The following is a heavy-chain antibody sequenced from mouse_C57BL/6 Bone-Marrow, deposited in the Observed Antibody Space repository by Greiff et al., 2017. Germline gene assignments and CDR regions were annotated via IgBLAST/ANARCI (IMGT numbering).Heavy chain of an antibody. V-gene: IGHV14-4*01. CDR2: IDPENGDT. CDR1: GFNIKDDY. D-gene: IGHD1-1*01. CDR3: TTGGTTVVARDY. J-gene: IGHJ2*01. Sequence: VQLQQSGAELVRPGASVKLSCTASGFNIKDDYMHWVKQRPEQGLEWLGWIDPENGDTEYASKFQGKATITADTSSNTAYLQLSSLTSEDTAVYYCTTGGTTVVARDYWGQGTTLTVSS.